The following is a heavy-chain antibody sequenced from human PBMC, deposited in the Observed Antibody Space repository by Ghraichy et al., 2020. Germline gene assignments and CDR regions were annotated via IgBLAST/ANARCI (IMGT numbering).Heavy chain of an antibody. CDR3: ARGEDGYNYDGFDY. V-gene: IGHV1-18*01. CDR2: ISAYNGNT. J-gene: IGHJ4*02. Sequence: ASVKVSCKASGSTFTSYGISWVRQAPGQGLEWMGWISAYNGNTNYAQKLQGRVTMTTDTSTSTAYMELRSLRSDDTAVYYCARGEDGYNYDGFDYWGQGTLVTVSS. D-gene: IGHD5-24*01. CDR1: GSTFTSYG.